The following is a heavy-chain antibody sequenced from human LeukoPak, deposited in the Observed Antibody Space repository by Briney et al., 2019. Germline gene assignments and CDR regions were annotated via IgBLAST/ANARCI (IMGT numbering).Heavy chain of an antibody. CDR1: RFTFSSYD. CDR2: ISGSGSST. Sequence: GGSLRLSCVASRFTFSSYDMSWVRQAPGKGLEWVSGISGSGSSTYYADSVKGRFTISRDNSKNTLYLQMNSLRAEDTAVYHCAKDPTFYTYWGQGTLVTVSS. J-gene: IGHJ4*02. D-gene: IGHD3-16*01. V-gene: IGHV3-23*01. CDR3: AKDPTFYTY.